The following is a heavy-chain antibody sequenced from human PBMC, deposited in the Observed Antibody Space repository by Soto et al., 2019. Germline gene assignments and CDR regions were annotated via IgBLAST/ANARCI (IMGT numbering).Heavy chain of an antibody. J-gene: IGHJ6*03. CDR3: ARNPSAYYYGSGDPRNYYYYYMDV. V-gene: IGHV4-59*08. CDR1: GGSISSYY. Sequence: QVQLQESGPGLVKPSETLSLTCTVSGGSISSYYWSWIRQPPGKGLEWIGYIYYSGSTNYNPSLKSRVTISVDTSKNQFSLKLSSVTAADTAVYYCARNPSAYYYGSGDPRNYYYYYMDVWGKGTTVTVSS. CDR2: IYYSGST. D-gene: IGHD3-10*01.